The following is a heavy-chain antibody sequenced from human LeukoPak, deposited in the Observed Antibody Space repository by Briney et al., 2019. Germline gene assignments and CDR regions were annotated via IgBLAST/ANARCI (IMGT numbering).Heavy chain of an antibody. CDR2: IHTSGTT. CDR1: GDSMGTYY. Sequence: PSETLSLTCTVTGDSMGTYYWSFIRQPAGKGLEWIGRIHTSGTTWYNPSLKSRVTISVDTSKNQFSLKLSSVTAADTAVYYCAREGIAARPVAFDIWGQGTMVTVSS. D-gene: IGHD6-6*01. CDR3: AREGIAARPVAFDI. J-gene: IGHJ3*02. V-gene: IGHV4-4*07.